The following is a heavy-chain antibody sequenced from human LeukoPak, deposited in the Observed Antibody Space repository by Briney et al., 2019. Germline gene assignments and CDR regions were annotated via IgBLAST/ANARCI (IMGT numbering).Heavy chain of an antibody. Sequence: SETLSLTCTVSGGSISSYYWSWIRQPPGKGLEWIGYVYYSGNTNYNPSLKSRVTISVDTSKNQFSLKLSSVTAADTAVYYCASYSGSYYRFDYWGQGTLVTVST. CDR2: VYYSGNT. J-gene: IGHJ4*02. CDR3: ASYSGSYYRFDY. CDR1: GGSISSYY. D-gene: IGHD1-26*01. V-gene: IGHV4-59*12.